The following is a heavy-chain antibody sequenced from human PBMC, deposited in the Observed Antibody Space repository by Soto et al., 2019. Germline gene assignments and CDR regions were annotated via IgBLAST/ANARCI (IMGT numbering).Heavy chain of an antibody. Sequence: PGGSLRLSCAASGFTFDSCVMSWVRQAPGKGLEWLSLISGSGRYTDYADSVKGRFTISRDNSKNTLYLQMNRLRVEDTAVYYCAKDPPSQRMQTDYGMDVWGQGTTVTVSS. CDR3: AKDPPSQRMQTDYGMDV. V-gene: IGHV3-23*01. CDR1: GFTFDSCV. D-gene: IGHD2-21*02. CDR2: ISGSGRYT. J-gene: IGHJ6*02.